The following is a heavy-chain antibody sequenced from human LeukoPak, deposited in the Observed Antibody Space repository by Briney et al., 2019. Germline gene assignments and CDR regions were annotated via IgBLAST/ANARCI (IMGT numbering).Heavy chain of an antibody. V-gene: IGHV3-15*01. CDR3: AADVPSPLAQIDY. J-gene: IGHJ4*02. CDR1: GFTFSNAW. Sequence: GGSLRLSCAASGFTFSNAWMSWVRQAPGKGLEWVARIRADGATEYAAPVKGRFTISRDDSMNTLSLQMDSLKTGDTAVYYCAADVPSPLAQIDYWGQGTPVTVSS. CDR2: IRADGAT. D-gene: IGHD1-14*01.